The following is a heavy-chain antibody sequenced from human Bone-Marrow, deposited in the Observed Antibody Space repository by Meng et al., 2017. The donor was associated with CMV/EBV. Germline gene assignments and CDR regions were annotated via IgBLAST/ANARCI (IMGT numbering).Heavy chain of an antibody. Sequence: LQQGGAGLLKPSETLSLTCAVYGGSFSGYYWSWIRQPPGKGLEWIAEINHSGNTNYNPSLKSRVTISVDTSKNQFSLKLSSVTAADTAMYYCATVGLGMNWFDPWGQGTLVTVSS. CDR3: ATVGLGMNWFDP. CDR1: GGSFSGYY. V-gene: IGHV4-34*01. J-gene: IGHJ5*02. CDR2: INHSGNT.